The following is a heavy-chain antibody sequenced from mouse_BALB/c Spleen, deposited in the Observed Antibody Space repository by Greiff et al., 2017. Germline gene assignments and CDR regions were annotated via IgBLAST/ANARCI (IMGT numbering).Heavy chain of an antibody. CDR3: ARWDYYGSSYGAMDY. CDR1: GYTFSSYW. J-gene: IGHJ4*01. CDR2: ILPGSGST. Sequence: QVQLQQSGAELMKPGASVKISCKATGYTFSSYWIEWVKQRPGHGLEWIGEILPGSGSTNYNEKFKGKATFTADTSSNTAYMQLSSLTSEDSAVYYCARWDYYGSSYGAMDYWGQGTSVTVSP. D-gene: IGHD1-1*01. V-gene: IGHV1-9*01.